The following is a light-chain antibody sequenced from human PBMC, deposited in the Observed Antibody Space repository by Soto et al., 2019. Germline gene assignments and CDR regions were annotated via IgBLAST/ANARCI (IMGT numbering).Light chain of an antibody. CDR1: QSISTY. V-gene: IGKV1-39*01. CDR2: DAY. J-gene: IGKJ5*01. Sequence: IQLTQSPSCLYPFVGHRLNITCRACQSISTYLNWYQKKPGKATNLLIYDAYRLQSGVNSRFSGSGGGTDFTLSISSVQPEDFATYFCQQNYMDQITLGQGTRVEIK. CDR3: QQNYMDQIT.